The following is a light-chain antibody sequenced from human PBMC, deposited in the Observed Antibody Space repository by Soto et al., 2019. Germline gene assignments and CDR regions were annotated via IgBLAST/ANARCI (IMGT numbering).Light chain of an antibody. CDR3: QQYNSYPWT. Sequence: DIQMTQSPSTLSASVGDRVTITCRASQSISSWLAWYQQKPGKAPKLLIYKASSLESGVPSRISGSGSGTEFTLTSSSLQPDDFANYYCQQYNSYPWTFGQGTKVEIK. CDR1: QSISSW. J-gene: IGKJ1*01. CDR2: KAS. V-gene: IGKV1-5*03.